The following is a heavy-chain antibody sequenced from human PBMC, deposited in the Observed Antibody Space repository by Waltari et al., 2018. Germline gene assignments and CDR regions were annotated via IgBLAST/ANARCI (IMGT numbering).Heavy chain of an antibody. Sequence: QVQLQESGPGLVKPSQTLSLTCTVSGGSISSGSYYWSWIRQPAGKGLEWIGRIYTSGSTNYTPALKRRVTISVDTPQNPFSLKLSSVTGADTAVYYCARGALFDYWGQGTLVTVSS. CDR2: IYTSGST. CDR3: ARGALFDY. J-gene: IGHJ4*02. V-gene: IGHV4-61*02. CDR1: GGSISSGSYY.